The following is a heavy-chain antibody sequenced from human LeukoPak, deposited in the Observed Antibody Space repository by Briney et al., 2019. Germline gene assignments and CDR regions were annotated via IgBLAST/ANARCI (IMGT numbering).Heavy chain of an antibody. CDR2: INPSGGIT. Sequence: ASVKVSCKASGYTFTTYHMHWVRQAPGQGLEWMGIINPSGGITSYAQKFQGRVTMTRDTSTSTVNMELSSLRSEDTAVYYCARAYYYDSSGPIHDFDYWGQGTLVTVSS. CDR3: ARAYYYDSSGPIHDFDY. CDR1: GYTFTTYH. D-gene: IGHD3-22*01. J-gene: IGHJ4*02. V-gene: IGHV1-46*01.